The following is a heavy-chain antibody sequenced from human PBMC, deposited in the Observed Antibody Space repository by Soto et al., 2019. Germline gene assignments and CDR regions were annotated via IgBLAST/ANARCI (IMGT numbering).Heavy chain of an antibody. Sequence: SETLSLTCTVSGVSISSGGYYWSWIRQHPGKGLEWIGYIYYSGSTYYNPSLKSRVTISVDTSKNQFSLKLISVTAADTAVYYCARNSRQREEGNDYYYYYGMDVWGQGTTVTVSS. CDR2: IYYSGST. J-gene: IGHJ6*02. CDR3: ARNSRQREEGNDYYYYYGMDV. V-gene: IGHV4-31*03. D-gene: IGHD3-22*01. CDR1: GVSISSGGYY.